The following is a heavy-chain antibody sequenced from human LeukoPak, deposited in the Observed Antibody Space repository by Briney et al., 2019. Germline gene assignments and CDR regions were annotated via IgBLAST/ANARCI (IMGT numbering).Heavy chain of an antibody. CDR2: ISGSGGSI. J-gene: IGHJ4*02. CDR1: GFTFSSCA. CDR3: AREVYGSGSYSTLYFDY. V-gene: IGHV3-23*01. Sequence: GGSLRLSCAASGFTFSSCAMSWVRQAPGKGLEWVSAISGSGGSIYYADSVKGRFTISRDNAKNTLYLQMNSLRAEDTAVYYCAREVYGSGSYSTLYFDYWGQGTLVTVSS. D-gene: IGHD3-10*01.